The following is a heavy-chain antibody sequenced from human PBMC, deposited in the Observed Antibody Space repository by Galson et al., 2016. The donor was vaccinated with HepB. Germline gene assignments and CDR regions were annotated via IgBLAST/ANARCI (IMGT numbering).Heavy chain of an antibody. J-gene: IGHJ3*02. V-gene: IGHV4-34*01. CDR1: GGSFSNYY. D-gene: IGHD2-2*01. CDR3: ARGLVVSAGGDAFDI. CDR2: VNDSGST. Sequence: ETLSLTCAVYGGSFSNYYWNWIRQPPGEGLEWIGEVNDSGSTNCNPSLKSRVTISLDTSTNQFSLKLSSVTAADTAVFYCARGLVVSAGGDAFDIWGQGTMVTVSS.